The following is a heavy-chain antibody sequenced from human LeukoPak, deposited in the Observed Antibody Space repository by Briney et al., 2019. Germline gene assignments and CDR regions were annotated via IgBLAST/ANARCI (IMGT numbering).Heavy chain of an antibody. D-gene: IGHD3-9*01. CDR1: GGSISSYY. Sequence: SETLSLTCTVSGGSISSYYWSWIRQPPGKGLEWIGYIYYSGSTNYNPSLKSRVTISVDTSKNHISLNLSSVTAADTAVYYCARAQHYDILTAYYPNEYYFDYWGQGILVTVSS. CDR3: ARAQHYDILTAYYPNEYYFDY. CDR2: IYYSGST. J-gene: IGHJ4*02. V-gene: IGHV4-59*01.